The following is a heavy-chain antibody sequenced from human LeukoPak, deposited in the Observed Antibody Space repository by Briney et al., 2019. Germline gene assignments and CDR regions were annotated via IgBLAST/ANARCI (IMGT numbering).Heavy chain of an antibody. J-gene: IGHJ5*02. CDR3: AREGGYSGYNWFDP. Sequence: GASVKVSCKASGGTFSSYAISWVRQAPGQGLEWMGGIIPIFGTANYAQKFQGRVTITADESTSTAYMELSSLRSEDTAVYYCAREGGYSGYNWFDPWGQGTLVTVSS. CDR2: IIPIFGTA. D-gene: IGHD5-12*01. CDR1: GGTFSSYA. V-gene: IGHV1-69*13.